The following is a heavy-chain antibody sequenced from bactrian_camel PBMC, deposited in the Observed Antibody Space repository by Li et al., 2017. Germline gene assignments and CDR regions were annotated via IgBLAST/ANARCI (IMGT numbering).Heavy chain of an antibody. CDR1: AYTYVGNC. CDR3: AAEPADLFDRSLNPYEYNH. D-gene: IGHD1*01. J-gene: IGHJ4*01. CDR2: IDTEGYT. Sequence: VQLVESGGGSVQAGGSQRLSCVADAYTYVGNCMGWFRRAPGKEREGVAAIDTEGYTRYSAAVHGRFTITRDNAKMVLDLQMHSLKPEDTAVYYCAAEPADLFDRSLNPYEYNHWGQGTQVTVS. V-gene: IGHV3S53*01.